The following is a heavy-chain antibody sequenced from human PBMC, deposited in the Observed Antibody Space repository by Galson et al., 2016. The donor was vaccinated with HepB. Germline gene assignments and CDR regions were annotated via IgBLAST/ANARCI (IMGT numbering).Heavy chain of an antibody. CDR3: AKDSVARASCNGDCY. V-gene: IGHV3-23*01. D-gene: IGHD2-21*02. Sequence: SLRLSCAASGFTFSNYAMNWVRQTPGKGLEWVSTISDSGMTTHYADSVLGRFTTSRDNSKNTLYLQMYSLTAEDTAIYYCAKDSVARASCNGDCYWGQGTLVTVSS. J-gene: IGHJ4*02. CDR2: ISDSGMTT. CDR1: GFTFSNYA.